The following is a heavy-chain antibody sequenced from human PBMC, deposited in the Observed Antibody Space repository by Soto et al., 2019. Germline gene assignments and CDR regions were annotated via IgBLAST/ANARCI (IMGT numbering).Heavy chain of an antibody. J-gene: IGHJ5*02. V-gene: IGHV3-66*01. D-gene: IGHD3-16*01. Sequence: QPWWSLRLSGALCRLSVSIYALGGVRKAPGKGLEWVSIIYVGGSTYYADSVRGRFTISRDNSKNTLFLQMNSLRAEDTAVYYCARDHKVLGSDAPWFDPRGQGTLVTVSS. CDR2: IYVGGST. CDR1: RLSVSIYA. CDR3: ARDHKVLGSDAPWFDP.